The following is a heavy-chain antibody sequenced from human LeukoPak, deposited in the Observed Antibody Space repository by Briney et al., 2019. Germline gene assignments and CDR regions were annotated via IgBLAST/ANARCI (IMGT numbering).Heavy chain of an antibody. CDR2: IKQDGGDQ. CDR3: ARDGILTYAFDI. V-gene: IGHV3-7*01. D-gene: IGHD1-1*01. CDR1: GFTFSRFW. Sequence: PGGSLRLSCAASGFTFSRFWMNWVRQAPGKGLEWMANIKQDGGDQNYVDSVKGRFTISRDNAKNSLFLQMNSLRAEDTAVYYCARDGILTYAFDIWGQGTMVTVSP. J-gene: IGHJ3*02.